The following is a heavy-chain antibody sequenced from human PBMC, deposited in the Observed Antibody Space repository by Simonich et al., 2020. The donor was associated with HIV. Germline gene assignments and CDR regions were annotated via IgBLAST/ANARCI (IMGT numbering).Heavy chain of an antibody. Sequence: QVQLQQWGAGLLKPSETLSLTCAVYGGSFRGYYWSWIRQPPGKGLEWIGKINHSGSTNYNPSLKSRVTISVDTAKNQFSLKLSSLTAADTAVYYCARGFYQRLYYFDYWGQGTLVTVSS. J-gene: IGHJ4*02. D-gene: IGHD2-2*01. CDR3: ARGFYQRLYYFDY. CDR2: INHSGST. V-gene: IGHV4-34*01. CDR1: GGSFRGYY.